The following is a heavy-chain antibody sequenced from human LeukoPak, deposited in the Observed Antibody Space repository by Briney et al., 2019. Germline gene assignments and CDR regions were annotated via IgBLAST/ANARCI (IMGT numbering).Heavy chain of an antibody. J-gene: IGHJ4*02. CDR1: GASISSSNYY. CDR2: IYFSGST. D-gene: IGHD1-26*01. V-gene: IGHV4-39*07. Sequence: SETLSLTCTVSGASISSSNYYWGWIRQPPGKGLEWIGSIYFSGSTYYNPSLKSRVTISVDTSKNQFSLNLTSVTAADTAVYYCARDLAYVTTFWGQGTLVTVSS. CDR3: ARDLAYVTTF.